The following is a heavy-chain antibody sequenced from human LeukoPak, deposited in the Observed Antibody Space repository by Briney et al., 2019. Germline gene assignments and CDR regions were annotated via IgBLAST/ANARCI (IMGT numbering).Heavy chain of an antibody. CDR1: GGTFSSYA. CDR2: IIPIFGTA. D-gene: IGHD3/OR15-3a*01. V-gene: IGHV1-69*13. CDR3: ARRAWAGSYYYYGMDV. Sequence: GASVKVSCKASGGTFSSYAISGVRQAPGQGLEWMGGIIPIFGTANYAQKSQGRVTITPDEATSTAYMELSSLRSEDTAVYYCARRAWAGSYYYYGMDVWGQGTTVTVSS. J-gene: IGHJ6*02.